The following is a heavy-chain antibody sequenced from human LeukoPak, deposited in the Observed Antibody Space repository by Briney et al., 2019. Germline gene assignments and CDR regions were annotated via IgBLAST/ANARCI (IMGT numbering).Heavy chain of an antibody. D-gene: IGHD3-22*01. CDR3: ARRQYYDGVDY. V-gene: IGHV4-39*01. Sequence: SETLSLTCTVSGDSISPSSYFWAWLRQSPGKGLEWLGNIFYSGRAYYNPSLESRVTMSIDASTNQFSLNLNSVTATDTAVYYCARRQYYDGVDYWGQGTLVTVSS. CDR2: IFYSGRA. CDR1: GDSISPSSYF. J-gene: IGHJ4*02.